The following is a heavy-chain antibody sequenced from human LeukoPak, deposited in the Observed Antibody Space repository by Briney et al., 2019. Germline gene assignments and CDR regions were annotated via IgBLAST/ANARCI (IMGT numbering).Heavy chain of an antibody. J-gene: IGHJ1*01. CDR2: ISSSSSYI. CDR1: GFTLSSYS. CDR3: ATYYYDSSGYYPGYFQH. D-gene: IGHD3-22*01. V-gene: IGHV3-21*01. Sequence: GGSLRLSCAASGFTLSSYSMNWVRQAPGKGLEWVSSISSSSSYIYYADSVKGRFTISRDNAKNSLYLQMNSLRAEDTAVYYCATYYYDSSGYYPGYFQHWGQGTLVTVSS.